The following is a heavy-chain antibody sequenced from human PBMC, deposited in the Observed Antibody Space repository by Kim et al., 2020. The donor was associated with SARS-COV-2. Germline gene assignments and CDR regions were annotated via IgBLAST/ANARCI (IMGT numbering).Heavy chain of an antibody. J-gene: IGHJ4*02. CDR3: AKDMGRPSRDGYNFDY. CDR1: GFTFDDYA. Sequence: GGSLRLSCAASGFTFDDYAMHWVRQAPGKGLEWVSLISGDGGSTYYADSVKGRFTISRDNSKNSLYLQMNSLRTEDTALYYCAKDMGRPSRDGYNFDYWGQGTLVTVSS. V-gene: IGHV3-43*02. CDR2: ISGDGGST. D-gene: IGHD5-12*01.